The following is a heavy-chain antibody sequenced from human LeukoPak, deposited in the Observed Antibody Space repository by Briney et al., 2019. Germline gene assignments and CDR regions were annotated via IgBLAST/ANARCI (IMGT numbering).Heavy chain of an antibody. D-gene: IGHD6-13*01. CDR1: GFTFSSYS. CDR3: ASDDIYSSSWYSQGAEYFQH. J-gene: IGHJ1*01. Sequence: GGSLRLSCAASGFTFSSYSMNWVRQAPGKGLEWVSSISSSGSTIYYADSVKGRFTISRDNAKNSLYLQMNSLRAEDTAVYYCASDDIYSSSWYSQGAEYFQHWGQGTLVTVSS. CDR2: ISSSGSTI. V-gene: IGHV3-21*04.